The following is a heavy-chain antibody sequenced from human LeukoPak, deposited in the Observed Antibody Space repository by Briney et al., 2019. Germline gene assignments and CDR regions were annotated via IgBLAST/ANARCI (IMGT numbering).Heavy chain of an antibody. D-gene: IGHD3-22*01. CDR1: GGSLSSTSSY. J-gene: IGHJ4*02. CDR3: ARYYYDSSGYYYPVDY. V-gene: IGHV4-39*01. CDR2: IYYSGTT. Sequence: SETLSLTCTVSGGSLSSTSSYWGWIRQPPGKGLEWIGSIYYSGTTYYNPSLKSRVTISVETSKNQFSLRLSSVTAADTAVYYCARYYYDSSGYYYPVDYWGQGTLVTVSS.